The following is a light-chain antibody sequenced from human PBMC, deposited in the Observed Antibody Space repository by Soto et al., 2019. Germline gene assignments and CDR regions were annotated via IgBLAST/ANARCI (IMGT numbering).Light chain of an antibody. CDR2: LNRDGSH. V-gene: IGLV4-69*01. CDR3: QTWGTGILV. Sequence: QPVLTQSPSASASLGASVKLTCTLSSGHSSYAIAWHQQQPEKGPRYLMNLNRDGSHSKGDGIPDRFSGSSSGAERYLTISSLQSEDEADYYCQTWGTGILVFGGGTKLTVL. J-gene: IGLJ2*01. CDR1: SGHSSYA.